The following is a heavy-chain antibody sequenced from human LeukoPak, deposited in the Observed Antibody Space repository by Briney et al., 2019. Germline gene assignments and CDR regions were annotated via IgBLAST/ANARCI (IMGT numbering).Heavy chain of an antibody. CDR3: ARDDDSSGYTIGNWFDP. CDR1: GGSFSGYY. D-gene: IGHD3-22*01. Sequence: PSETLSLTCAVYGGSFSGYYWSWIRQPPGKGLEWIGEINHSGSTNYNPSLKSRVTISVDTSKNQFSLKLSSVTAADTAVYYCARDDDSSGYTIGNWFDPWGQGTLVTVSS. J-gene: IGHJ5*02. V-gene: IGHV4-34*01. CDR2: INHSGST.